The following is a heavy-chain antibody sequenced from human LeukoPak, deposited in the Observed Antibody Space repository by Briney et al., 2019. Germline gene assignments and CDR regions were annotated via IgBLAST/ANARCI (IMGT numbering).Heavy chain of an antibody. J-gene: IGHJ5*02. Sequence: ASVKVSCKASGYTFTSYAMNWVRQAPGQGLEWMGWINTNTGNPTYAQGFTGRFVFSLDTSVSTAYLQISSLKAEDTAVYYCARGIAAAGAPPLFDPWGQGTLVTVSS. CDR2: INTNTGNP. CDR1: GYTFTSYA. V-gene: IGHV7-4-1*02. D-gene: IGHD6-13*01. CDR3: ARGIAAAGAPPLFDP.